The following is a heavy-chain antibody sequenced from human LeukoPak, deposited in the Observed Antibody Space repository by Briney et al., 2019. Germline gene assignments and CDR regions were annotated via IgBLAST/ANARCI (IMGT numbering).Heavy chain of an antibody. CDR3: ARGSSIAAAGKYSGSYYGY. D-gene: IGHD6-13*01. CDR2: INHSGST. CDR1: GGSFGGYY. Sequence: SETLSLTCAVYGGSFGGYYWSWIRQPPGKGLEWIGEINHSGSTNYNPSLKSRVTISVDTSKNQFSLKLSSVTAADTAVYYCARGSSIAAAGKYSGSYYGYWGQGTLVTVSS. J-gene: IGHJ4*02. V-gene: IGHV4-34*01.